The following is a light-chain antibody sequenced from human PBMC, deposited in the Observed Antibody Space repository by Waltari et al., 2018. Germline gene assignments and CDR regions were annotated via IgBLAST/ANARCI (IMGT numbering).Light chain of an antibody. CDR1: QSVLSSFNNKYY. CDR3: QQYYSTIYT. V-gene: IGKV4-1*01. Sequence: DIVLTQSPDSLAVSLCERATITCKSSQSVLSSFNNKYYLAWYQQRPGHPPKLVIYWASTRESGVPDRFSGSGSGTDFTLTISSLQAEDVAVYYCQQYYSTIYTFGQGTKLEI. CDR2: WAS. J-gene: IGKJ2*01.